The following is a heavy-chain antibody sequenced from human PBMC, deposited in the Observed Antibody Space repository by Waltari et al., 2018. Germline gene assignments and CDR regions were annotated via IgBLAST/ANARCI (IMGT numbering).Heavy chain of an antibody. Sequence: QVRLQESGPALVKPSEPLSLICPVSGASVSRDYWRWIRQPAGKGLEWIGRIYSSGNTNYSPSLRGRLTISVDTSKNQVSLRLTSVTAADSAVYYCARDKMLLRTMDVWGQGTTVVVSS. J-gene: IGHJ6*02. CDR2: IYSSGNT. CDR3: ARDKMLLRTMDV. V-gene: IGHV4-4*07. CDR1: GASVSRDY. D-gene: IGHD2-8*01.